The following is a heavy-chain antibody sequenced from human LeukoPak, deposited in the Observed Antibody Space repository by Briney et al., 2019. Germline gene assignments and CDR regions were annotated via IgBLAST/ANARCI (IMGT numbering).Heavy chain of an antibody. D-gene: IGHD3-22*01. V-gene: IGHV3-21*01. J-gene: IGHJ3*02. CDR2: ISSSSSYI. CDR1: GFTFSSYS. CDR3: AKTYYYDSSGYWEAAFDI. Sequence: GGSLRLSCAASGFTFSSYSMNWVRQAPGKGLEWVSSISSSSSYIYYADSVKGRFTIPRDNAKNSLYLQMNSLRAEDTAVYYCAKTYYYDSSGYWEAAFDIWGQGTMVTVSS.